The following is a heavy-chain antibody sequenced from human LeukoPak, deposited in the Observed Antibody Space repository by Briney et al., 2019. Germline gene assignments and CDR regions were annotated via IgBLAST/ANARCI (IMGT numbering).Heavy chain of an antibody. V-gene: IGHV4-38-2*02. D-gene: IGHD2-2*01. CDR3: AREGNEDIVVVPAAIPGYYMDV. J-gene: IGHJ6*03. CDR2: IYYSGST. CDR1: GYSISSGYY. Sequence: SETLSLTCTVSGYSISSGYYWGWIRQPPGKGLEWIGSIYYSGSTYYNPSLKSQVTISVDTSKNQFSLKLSSVTAADTAVYYCAREGNEDIVVVPAAIPGYYMDVWGKGTTVTVSS.